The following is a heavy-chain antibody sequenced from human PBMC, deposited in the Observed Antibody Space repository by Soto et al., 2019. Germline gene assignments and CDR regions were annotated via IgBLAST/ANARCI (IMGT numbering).Heavy chain of an antibody. CDR3: SRDDSDWFFN. J-gene: IGHJ4*02. CDR2: ISGSGIST. Sequence: GGSLRLSCAASGFTFRSYAMSWVRQAPGKGLEWVSGISGSGISTHYADSVKGRFTISRDDSKKTAYLQMNSLESEDTAVYYCSRDDSDWFFNWGRGTLVTVSS. CDR1: GFTFRSYA. V-gene: IGHV3-23*01. D-gene: IGHD3-9*01.